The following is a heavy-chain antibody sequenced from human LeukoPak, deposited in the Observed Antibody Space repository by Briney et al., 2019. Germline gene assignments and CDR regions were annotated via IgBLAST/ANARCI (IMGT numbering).Heavy chain of an antibody. CDR1: GFTFSSYW. V-gene: IGHV3-7*01. CDR3: ARDPERRSYFDY. CDR2: MNQDGSER. Sequence: GGSLRLSCAASGFTFSSYWMTWVRQAPGKGLEWVASMNQDGSERYYVASSRGRFTISRDNAKTSLSLQMNSLRAEDTAVYYCARDPERRSYFDYWGQGTPVTVSS. J-gene: IGHJ4*02.